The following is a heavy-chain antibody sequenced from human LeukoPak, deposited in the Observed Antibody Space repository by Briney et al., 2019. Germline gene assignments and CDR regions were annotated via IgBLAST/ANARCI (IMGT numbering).Heavy chain of an antibody. CDR3: ARDRSGVIRGADYYYYMDV. CDR1: GFTFSSYA. Sequence: GGSLRLSCAASGFTFSSYAMSWVRQAPGKGLECISGFSGSGGSTYYADSVKGRFTISRDNSKNTLYLQMNSLRAEDTAVYYCARDRSGVIRGADYYYYMDVWGKGTTVTISS. J-gene: IGHJ6*03. D-gene: IGHD1-26*01. V-gene: IGHV3-23*01. CDR2: FSGSGGST.